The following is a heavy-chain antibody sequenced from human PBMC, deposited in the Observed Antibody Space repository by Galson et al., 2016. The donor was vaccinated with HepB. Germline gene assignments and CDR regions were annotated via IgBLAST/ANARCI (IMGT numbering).Heavy chain of an antibody. CDR1: GFTFSGYS. V-gene: IGHV3-21*01. J-gene: IGHJ6*02. Sequence: SLRLSCAASGFTFSGYSMDWVRQAPGKGLEWLSSISIRSTYIYYTDSVKGRFTISRDDAQNSLYLQMNSLRAEDKAVYYCARDGGIAAGGDYYGMDVWGQGTTVTVSS. D-gene: IGHD6-13*01. CDR2: ISIRSTYI. CDR3: ARDGGIAAGGDYYGMDV.